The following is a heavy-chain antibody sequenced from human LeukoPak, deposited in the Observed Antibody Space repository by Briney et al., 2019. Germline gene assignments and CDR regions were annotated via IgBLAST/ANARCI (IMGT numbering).Heavy chain of an antibody. V-gene: IGHV5-51*01. J-gene: IGHJ5*02. CDR1: GYSFTSQW. CDR3: ARLAGSDTNNWFDP. CDR2: IYPGDSDT. D-gene: IGHD6-19*01. Sequence: GESLKISCKGSGYSFTSQWIGWVRQMPGKGLEWMGIIYPGDSDTRYSPSFQGQVTISADKSIGTAYLRWSSLKASDTAMYYCARLAGSDTNNWFDPWGQGTLVTVSS.